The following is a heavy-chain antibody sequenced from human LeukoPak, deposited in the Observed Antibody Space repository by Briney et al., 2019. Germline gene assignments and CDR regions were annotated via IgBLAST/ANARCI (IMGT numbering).Heavy chain of an antibody. Sequence: GASVKVSCKASGYSFVGYGITWVRQAPGQGLEWMGWFNPENGNSNYAQKVQGRVTMTEDTSTSTSYMELRSLRSDDTAVYYCARDGPEGIAAAGTKYYYYGMDVWGQGTTVTVSS. V-gene: IGHV1-18*01. J-gene: IGHJ6*02. CDR3: ARDGPEGIAAAGTKYYYYGMDV. CDR1: GYSFVGYG. CDR2: FNPENGNS. D-gene: IGHD6-13*01.